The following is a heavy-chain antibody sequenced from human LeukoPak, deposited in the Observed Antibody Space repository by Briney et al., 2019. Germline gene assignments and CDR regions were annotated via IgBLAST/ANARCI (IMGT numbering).Heavy chain of an antibody. CDR1: GFIFSSAW. J-gene: IGHJ4*02. CDR3: ARDHGGWEGSSTSSLDY. Sequence: GGSLRLSCAASGFIFSSAWMTWVRQAPGKGLEWVGHIKNKTNGGTTGYAAPVKGRFIISRDDSKNTLYLQMNSLRAEDTAVYYCARDHGGWEGSSTSSLDYWGQGTLVTVSS. V-gene: IGHV3-15*01. D-gene: IGHD2-2*01. CDR2: IKNKTNGGTT.